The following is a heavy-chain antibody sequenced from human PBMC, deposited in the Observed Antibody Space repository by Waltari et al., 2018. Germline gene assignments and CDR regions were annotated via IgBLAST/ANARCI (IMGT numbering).Heavy chain of an antibody. Sequence: QVQLQESGPGLVKPSQTLSLTCTVSGGSIISGDYYWGWIRQPPGKGLEWIGYIYFSGSTYYNPSLKSRVTISVDTSKNQFSLKLNSVTAADTAVYYCARRGRTTLSYYFDYWGQGTLVTVSS. CDR1: GGSIISGDYY. V-gene: IGHV4-30-4*08. J-gene: IGHJ4*02. CDR3: ARRGRTTLSYYFDY. CDR2: IYFSGST. D-gene: IGHD4-4*01.